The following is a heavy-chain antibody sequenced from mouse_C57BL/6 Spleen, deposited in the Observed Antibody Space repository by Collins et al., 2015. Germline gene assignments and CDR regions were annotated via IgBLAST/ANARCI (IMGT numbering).Heavy chain of an antibody. CDR1: GYTFTSYW. V-gene: IGHV1-55*01. Sequence: QVQLQQPGAELVKPGASVKMSCKASGYTFTSYWITWVKQRPGQGLEWIGDIYPGSGSTNYNERFRNKGTLTVDTSSSTAYMQLSSLTSEDSAAYYCARGDDGSPGDGMDYWGQGTSVTVSS. CDR3: ARGDDGSPGDGMDY. D-gene: IGHD2-3*01. CDR2: IYPGSGST. J-gene: IGHJ4*01.